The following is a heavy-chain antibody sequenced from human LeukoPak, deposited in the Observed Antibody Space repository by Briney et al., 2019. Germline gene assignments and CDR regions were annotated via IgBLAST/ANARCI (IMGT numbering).Heavy chain of an antibody. V-gene: IGHV3-7*01. CDR1: GCTFSSCW. CDR3: AREEYSSSSGFDY. D-gene: IGHD6-6*01. CDR2: IKQDGSEK. J-gene: IGHJ4*02. Sequence: GGSLRLSCAASGCTFSSCWMSWVRQAPGKGLEWLANIKQDGSEKYYVDSVKGRFTISRDNAKNPLYLQMNSLRAEDTAVYYCAREEYSSSSGFDYWGQGTLVTVSS.